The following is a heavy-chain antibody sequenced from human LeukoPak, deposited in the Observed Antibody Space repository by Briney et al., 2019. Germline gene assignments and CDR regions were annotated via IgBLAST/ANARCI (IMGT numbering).Heavy chain of an antibody. CDR3: ASLGDYDSSGYRYFDL. V-gene: IGHV4-59*01. Sequence: SETLSLTCTVSGGSISSYCWSWIRQPPGEGLEWIGYIYYSGSTNYNPSLKSRVTISVDTSKNQFSLKLSSVAAADTAVYYCASLGDYDSSGYRYFDLWGRGTLVTVSS. CDR2: IYYSGST. CDR1: GGSISSYC. J-gene: IGHJ2*01. D-gene: IGHD3-22*01.